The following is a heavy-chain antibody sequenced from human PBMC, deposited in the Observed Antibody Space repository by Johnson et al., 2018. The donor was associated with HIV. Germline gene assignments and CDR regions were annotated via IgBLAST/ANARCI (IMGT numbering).Heavy chain of an antibody. Sequence: VQLVEYGGGLVKKGGYVRLSCAASGFTFSDYWMTWVRQAPGKGLEWVANIKPDGSGTEDSVKGRFTISRDNAKDSLYLQMNSLRAADTGLYYWARERRLWFREVLQSDAFDIWGQGTMVTVSS. J-gene: IGHJ3*02. CDR2: IKPDGSGT. CDR3: ARERRLWFREVLQSDAFDI. D-gene: IGHD3-10*01. V-gene: IGHV3-7*05. CDR1: GFTFSDYW.